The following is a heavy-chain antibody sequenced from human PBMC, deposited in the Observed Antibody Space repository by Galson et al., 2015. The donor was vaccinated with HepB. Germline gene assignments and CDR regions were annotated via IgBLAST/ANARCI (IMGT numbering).Heavy chain of an antibody. J-gene: IGHJ1*01. V-gene: IGHV1-69*13. D-gene: IGHD3-3*01. CDR1: GGTFSNYG. CDR3: ARLYHDFWSGYVGYFQR. CDR2: IIPRFRTA. Sequence: SVKVSCKASGGTFSNYGLNWVRQAPGQGLEWVGGIIPRFRTANYAQRFQGRVTITADESTSTSDLELRNLRSEDTAIYYCARLYHDFWSGYVGYFQRWGPGTLVTVFS.